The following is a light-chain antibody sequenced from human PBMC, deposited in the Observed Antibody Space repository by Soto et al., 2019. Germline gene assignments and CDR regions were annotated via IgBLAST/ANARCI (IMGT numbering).Light chain of an antibody. CDR3: KSYAGSNTDV. CDR2: EVV. Sequence: QSVLTQPPSASGSPGQSVTISCTGTKSDISVYDFVSWYQHHPGKAPRLIIYEVVQRPSGVRDRFSGSKSGNTASLTVSGLQAADEADYFCKSYAGSNTDVLGSGTKLTVL. CDR1: KSDISVYDF. V-gene: IGLV2-8*01. J-gene: IGLJ1*01.